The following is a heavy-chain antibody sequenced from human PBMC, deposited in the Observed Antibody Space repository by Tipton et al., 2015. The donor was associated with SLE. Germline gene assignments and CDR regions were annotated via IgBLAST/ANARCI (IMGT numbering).Heavy chain of an antibody. D-gene: IGHD3-10*01. CDR1: GYSISSGYY. CDR3: ARGAKERITLVRVRPHYFDY. V-gene: IGHV4-38-2*01. Sequence: GLVKPSETLSLTCAVSGYSISSGYYWGWIRQPPGKGLEWIGDSNPSGSTNYNPSLKSRVTISVDTSNNQLSLKLSSLTAADTAVYYCARGAKERITLVRVRPHYFDYWGQGSLVTVSS. J-gene: IGHJ4*01. CDR2: SNPSGST.